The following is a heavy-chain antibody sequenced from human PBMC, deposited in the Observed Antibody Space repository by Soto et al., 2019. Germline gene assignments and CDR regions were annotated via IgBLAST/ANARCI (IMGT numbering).Heavy chain of an antibody. Sequence: AAGKVSCKASGYTFRGYYIHCLRQAPGQVLEWMGWINPNSGGTNYAQKFQGRVTVTRDTPTSTAYMELSRLTSDDTAVYYCARSLTEGYCTITGCYTRPLYGMDVWGQGTTVTVSS. CDR3: ARSLTEGYCTITGCYTRPLYGMDV. CDR1: GYTFRGYY. D-gene: IGHD2-2*02. CDR2: INPNSGGT. V-gene: IGHV1-2*02. J-gene: IGHJ6*02.